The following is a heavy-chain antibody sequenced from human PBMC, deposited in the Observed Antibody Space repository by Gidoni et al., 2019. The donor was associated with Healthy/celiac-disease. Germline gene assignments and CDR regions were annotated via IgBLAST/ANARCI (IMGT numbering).Heavy chain of an antibody. CDR3: ARDAVVTAIRGSYFDY. CDR1: GFTFRRHG. J-gene: IGHJ4*02. Sequence: QVQLVESGVGVVQSGRSLRLSCSASGFTFRRHGMNWARQATGKGLEWLAVLWYDGSNKYYADSVKGRFTISRDNSKNTLYLQMNSLKAENTAVYYCARDAVVTAIRGSYFDYWGQGTLVTVSS. V-gene: IGHV3-33*08. CDR2: LWYDGSNK. D-gene: IGHD2-21*02.